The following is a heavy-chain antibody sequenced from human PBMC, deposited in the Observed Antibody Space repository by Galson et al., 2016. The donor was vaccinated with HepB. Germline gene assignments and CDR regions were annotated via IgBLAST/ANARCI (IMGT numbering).Heavy chain of an antibody. CDR3: ARDGYYDSSGYYYDNYYYGMDV. CDR1: GFTFSDYY. D-gene: IGHD3-22*01. Sequence: SLRLSCAASGFTFSDYYMSWIRQAPGKGLEWVSSISSSSSYIYYADSVKGRFTISRDNAKNSLYLQMNSLRAEDTAVYYCARDGYYDSSGYYYDNYYYGMDVWGQGTMVTVS. V-gene: IGHV3-11*06. CDR2: ISSSSSYI. J-gene: IGHJ6*02.